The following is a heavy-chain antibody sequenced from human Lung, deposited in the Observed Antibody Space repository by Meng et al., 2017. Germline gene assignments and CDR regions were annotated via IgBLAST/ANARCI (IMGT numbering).Heavy chain of an antibody. D-gene: IGHD3-10*01. J-gene: IGHJ4*02. Sequence: QVQLCQSGSGLKKPGASVKVSCKASGYTFTNYGMNWVRQAPGQGLEWMGWINTNTGNPTYVPGFTGRFVFSLDTSVSTAYLQINSLKAEDTAVYYCTSGGYLDYWGQGTLVTVSS. CDR3: TSGGYLDY. CDR2: INTNTGNP. V-gene: IGHV7-4-1*02. CDR1: GYTFTNYG.